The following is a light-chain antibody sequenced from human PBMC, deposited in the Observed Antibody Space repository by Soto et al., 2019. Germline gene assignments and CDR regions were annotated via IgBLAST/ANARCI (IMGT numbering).Light chain of an antibody. CDR3: SSSAGINPA. CDR2: EVT. Sequence: QSALTQPPSASGSPGQSVAISCTGTSSDIGGYNYVSWYQQHPGKAPKLIIYEVTKRPSGVPDRFSGSKSGNTASLTVSGLQAEDEADYYCSSSAGINPAFGGGTKLTVL. V-gene: IGLV2-8*01. J-gene: IGLJ2*01. CDR1: SSDIGGYNY.